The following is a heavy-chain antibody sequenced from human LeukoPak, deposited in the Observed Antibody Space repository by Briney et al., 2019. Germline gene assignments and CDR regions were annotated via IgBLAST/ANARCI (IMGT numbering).Heavy chain of an antibody. J-gene: IGHJ4*02. Sequence: GGSLRLSCAASGFTFSSYSMNWVRQAPGKGLEWVSSISSSSSYIYYADSVKGRFTISRDNAKNSLYLQMNSLRAEDTAVYYCARAERGSALEVDYWGQGTLVTVSS. D-gene: IGHD3-3*01. CDR1: GFTFSSYS. V-gene: IGHV3-21*01. CDR3: ARAERGSALEVDY. CDR2: ISSSSSYI.